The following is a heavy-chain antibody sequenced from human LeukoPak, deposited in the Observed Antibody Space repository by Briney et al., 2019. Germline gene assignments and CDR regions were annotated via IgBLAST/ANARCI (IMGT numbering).Heavy chain of an antibody. J-gene: IGHJ4*02. V-gene: IGHV3-9*01. CDR2: ISWNSGSI. D-gene: IGHD5-18*01. CDR1: GFTFDDYA. Sequence: PGRSLRLSCAASGFTFDDYAMHWVRQAPGKGLEWVSGISWNSGSIGYADSVKGRFTISRDNAKNSLYLQMNSLRAEDTALYYCAKDVHYSYGYGFDYWGQGTLVTVSS. CDR3: AKDVHYSYGYGFDY.